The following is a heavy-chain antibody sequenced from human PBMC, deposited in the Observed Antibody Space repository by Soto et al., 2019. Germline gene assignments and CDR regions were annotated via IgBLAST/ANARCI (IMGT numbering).Heavy chain of an antibody. CDR3: ARDGGSYCTNGVCYLSYFDY. Sequence: QVQLQQWGAGLLKPSETLSLTCAVYGGSFSGYYWSWIRQPPGKGLEWIGEINHSGRTNYNPSLRSRVTISVDTAKNQFSLKLSSVTAADTAVYYCARDGGSYCTNGVCYLSYFDYWGQGTLVTVSS. CDR1: GGSFSGYY. CDR2: INHSGRT. V-gene: IGHV4-34*01. D-gene: IGHD2-8*01. J-gene: IGHJ4*02.